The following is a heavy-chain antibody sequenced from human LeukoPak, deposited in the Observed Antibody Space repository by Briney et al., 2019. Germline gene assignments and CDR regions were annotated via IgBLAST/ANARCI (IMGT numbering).Heavy chain of an antibody. CDR1: GISFITYG. V-gene: IGHV3-30*02. CDR3: APGLDFFDY. J-gene: IGHJ4*02. CDR2: IQKDGNNK. Sequence: GGSLRLACVASGISFITYGIHWGCADPGKGLEWVAFIQKDGNNKHHADSVKGRFTISRDNSKNTLYLQMNSLRPEDTAVYYCAPGLDFFDYWGQGIPVTVSS.